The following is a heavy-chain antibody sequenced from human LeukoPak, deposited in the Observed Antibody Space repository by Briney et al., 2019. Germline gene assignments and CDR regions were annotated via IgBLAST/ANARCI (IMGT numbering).Heavy chain of an antibody. Sequence: ASVKVSFKCSGYTFKIYGISWVRQAPGQGLEWMGWINSYNGITRFAQSLQDRVTMTTDTFTDTAYIELRSLRFDDTAVYYCARDGSGSFLGNSLDIWGQGTTVIVSS. CDR2: INSYNGIT. CDR3: ARDGSGSFLGNSLDI. D-gene: IGHD1-26*01. CDR1: GYTFKIYG. V-gene: IGHV1-18*01. J-gene: IGHJ3*02.